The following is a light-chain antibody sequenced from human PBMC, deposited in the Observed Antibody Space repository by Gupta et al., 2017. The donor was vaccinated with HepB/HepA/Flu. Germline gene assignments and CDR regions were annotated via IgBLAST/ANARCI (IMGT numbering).Light chain of an antibody. J-gene: IGLJ3*02. CDR3: YQATTNSIWV. CDR1: SSDVGGYDY. CDR2: DVS. V-gene: IGLV2-14*03. Sequence: QSALTQPASVSGSPGQSITISCTGTSSDVGGYDYVSWYQQHPARGPMLMNYDVSNRPAGVSARFSASKSANTDSLPISALQEEDDADDYGYQATTNSIWVFGGGTRLTVL.